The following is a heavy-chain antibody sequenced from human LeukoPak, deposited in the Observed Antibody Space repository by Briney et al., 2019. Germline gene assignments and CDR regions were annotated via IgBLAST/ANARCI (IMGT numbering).Heavy chain of an antibody. CDR3: ARPPSEMKPWPFDF. CDR2: IYYSGST. D-gene: IGHD5-24*01. V-gene: IGHV4-39*01. Sequence: SETLSLTCTVSGCSISSSSYYWGWLRQPPGKGLEWIGSIYYSGSTYYNAPLQSLLTISVDTAKNQFSLKLSPVPAANTAVYYCARPPSEMKPWPFDFWGKGTLVTVSS. J-gene: IGHJ4*02. CDR1: GCSISSSSYY.